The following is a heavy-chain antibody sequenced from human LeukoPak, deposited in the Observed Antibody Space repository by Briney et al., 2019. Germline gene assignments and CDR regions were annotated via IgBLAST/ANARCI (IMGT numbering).Heavy chain of an antibody. CDR3: ARVNTYYDILTGLDY. J-gene: IGHJ4*02. D-gene: IGHD3-9*01. CDR1: GGSISSYY. CDR2: IYYSGST. Sequence: SETLSLTCTVSGGSISSYYWSWIRQPPGKGLEWIGYIYYSGSTNYNPSLKSRVTISVDMSKNQFSLKLSSVTAADTAVYYCARVNTYYDILTGLDYWGQGTLVTVSS. V-gene: IGHV4-59*01.